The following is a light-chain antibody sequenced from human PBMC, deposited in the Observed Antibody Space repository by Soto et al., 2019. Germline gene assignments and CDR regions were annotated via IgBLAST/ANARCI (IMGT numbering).Light chain of an antibody. CDR3: NSYTSSSTVL. Sequence: QSALTQPASVSGSPGQSITISCTGAISDVGGYNYVSWYQQHPGKAPKLMIYDVSNRPSGVSNRFSGSKSGNTASLTISGLQAEDEADYYCNSYTSSSTVLFGGGTKLTVL. V-gene: IGLV2-14*01. CDR2: DVS. J-gene: IGLJ2*01. CDR1: ISDVGGYNY.